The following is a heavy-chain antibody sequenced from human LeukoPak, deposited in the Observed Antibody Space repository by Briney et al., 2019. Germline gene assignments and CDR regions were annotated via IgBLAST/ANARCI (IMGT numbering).Heavy chain of an antibody. Sequence: GGSLRLSCAASGFTFSSYSMNWVRQAPGKGLEWVSSISSSSSYIYYADSVKGRFTISRDNAKNSLYLQMNSLRAEDTAVYYCAREEQRWLQLVDYWGQGTLVTVSS. CDR1: GFTFSSYS. D-gene: IGHD5-24*01. V-gene: IGHV3-21*01. CDR3: AREEQRWLQLVDY. CDR2: ISSSSSYI. J-gene: IGHJ4*02.